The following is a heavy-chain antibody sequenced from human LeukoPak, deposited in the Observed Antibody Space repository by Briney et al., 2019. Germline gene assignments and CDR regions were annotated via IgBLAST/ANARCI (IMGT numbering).Heavy chain of an antibody. J-gene: IGHJ4*02. CDR1: GFTFSTYE. CDR2: IGSSGSTI. CDR3: AKSKFSYDSSGYSPFDY. D-gene: IGHD3-22*01. V-gene: IGHV3-48*03. Sequence: PGGSLRLSCEASGFTFSTYEMNWVRQTPGKGLGWVSCIGSSGSTIYDADSVKGRFTISRDNSNNTLYLQMNSLRADDTAVYYCAKSKFSYDSSGYSPFDYWGQGTLVTVSS.